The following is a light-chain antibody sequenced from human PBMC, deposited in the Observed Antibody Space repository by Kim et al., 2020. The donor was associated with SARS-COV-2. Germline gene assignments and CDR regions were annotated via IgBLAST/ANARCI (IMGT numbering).Light chain of an antibody. Sequence: QSALTQPRSVSGSPGQSVTISCTGTSSDVGGYNYVSWYQQHPGKAPKLMIYDVSKRPSGFPDRFSGSKSGNTASLTVSGLQAEDEADYYCCSYAGSYTYVFGTGTKVTFL. V-gene: IGLV2-11*01. J-gene: IGLJ1*01. CDR3: CSYAGSYTYV. CDR2: DVS. CDR1: SSDVGGYNY.